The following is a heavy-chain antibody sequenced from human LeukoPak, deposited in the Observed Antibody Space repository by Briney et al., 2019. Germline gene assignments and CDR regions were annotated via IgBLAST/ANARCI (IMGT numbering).Heavy chain of an antibody. D-gene: IGHD4-17*01. CDR2: IYHSGST. CDR3: ASSHDYGDPNWFDP. Sequence: PSQTLSLTCAVSGGSISSGGYSWSWIRPPPGKGLEWIGYIYHSGSTYYNPSLKSRVTISVDRSKNQFSLKLSSVTAADTAVYYCASSHDYGDPNWFDPWGQGTLVTVSS. J-gene: IGHJ5*02. CDR1: GGSISSGGYS. V-gene: IGHV4-30-2*01.